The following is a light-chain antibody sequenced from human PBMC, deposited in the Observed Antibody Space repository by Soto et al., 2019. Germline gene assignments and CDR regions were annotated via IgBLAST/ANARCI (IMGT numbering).Light chain of an antibody. Sequence: EVVMTQSPATLSVSPGERVTLSCRASESVHRNLAWYQQKPGQGPSLLIYYASTRATGVLDRFTGSGSGTEFTLTISSLQSDDFGVYPCHNYSNWPPTFGPGTKVEIK. CDR2: YAS. J-gene: IGKJ3*01. V-gene: IGKV3-15*01. CDR3: HNYSNWPPT. CDR1: ESVHRN.